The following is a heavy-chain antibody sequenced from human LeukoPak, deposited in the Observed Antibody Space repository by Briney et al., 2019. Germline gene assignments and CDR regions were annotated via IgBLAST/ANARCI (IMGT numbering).Heavy chain of an antibody. CDR1: GFTFSSYS. CDR3: ARAPVTSCRGAYCYPFDY. Sequence: GGSLRLSCAASGFTFSSYSMNWVRQAPGKGLEWVSSISSSSSYIYYADSVKGRFTISRDNAKNSLYLQMNSLRVEDAAVYYCARAPVTSCRGAYCYPFDYWGQGTLVTVSS. V-gene: IGHV3-21*04. D-gene: IGHD2-21*01. CDR2: ISSSSSYI. J-gene: IGHJ4*02.